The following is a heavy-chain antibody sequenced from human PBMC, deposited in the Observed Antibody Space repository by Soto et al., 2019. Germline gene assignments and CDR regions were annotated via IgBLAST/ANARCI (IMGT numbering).Heavy chain of an antibody. CDR3: AKDTNYYYGSGSDY. D-gene: IGHD3-10*01. CDR2: ISGSGGST. V-gene: IGHV3-23*01. Sequence: GGSLRLSCAASGFTFSSYAMSWVRQAPGNGLEWVSAISGSGGSTYYADSVKGRFTISRDNSKNTLYLQMNSLRAEDTAVYYCAKDTNYYYGSGSDYWGQGTLVTVSS. J-gene: IGHJ4*02. CDR1: GFTFSSYA.